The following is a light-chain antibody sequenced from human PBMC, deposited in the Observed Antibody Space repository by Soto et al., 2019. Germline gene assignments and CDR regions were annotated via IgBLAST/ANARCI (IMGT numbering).Light chain of an antibody. Sequence: QSALTQPHSASGSPGQSVTISCTGTSSDVGGYNYVSWYQQHPGKAPKLMISEVSKRPSGVPDRFSGSKSGNTASLTVSGLHADDEADYYCSSFAGNNNLVFGGGTKLTVL. CDR3: SSFAGNNNLV. J-gene: IGLJ2*01. V-gene: IGLV2-8*01. CDR1: SSDVGGYNY. CDR2: EVS.